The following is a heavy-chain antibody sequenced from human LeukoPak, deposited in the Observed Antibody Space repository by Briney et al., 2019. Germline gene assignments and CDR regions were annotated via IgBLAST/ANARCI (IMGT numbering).Heavy chain of an antibody. V-gene: IGHV3-23*01. CDR2: ISGSGASR. CDR3: AKSRSGVSSCYNY. D-gene: IGHD2-15*01. CDR1: LFTLSSYA. Sequence: GGCPRLSCAASLFTLSSYAMSAVPATPRKGLEGVSAISGSGASRYYADSVKGRFTISRDNSKNTLYLQMNSLRAEDTAIYFCAKSRSGVSSCYNYWGQGTLVTVSS. J-gene: IGHJ4*02.